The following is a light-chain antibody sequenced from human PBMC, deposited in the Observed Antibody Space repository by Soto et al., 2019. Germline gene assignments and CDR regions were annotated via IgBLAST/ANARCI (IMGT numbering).Light chain of an antibody. CDR3: TSYTSSSTLDV. CDR2: EVS. CDR1: SSDVGGYNY. V-gene: IGLV2-14*01. J-gene: IGLJ1*01. Sequence: QSALTQPASVSGSPGQSITISCTGTSSDVGGYNYVSWYQQHPGKAPKLMIYEVSNRPLGVSNRFSGSKSGNTASLTISGLQAEDEADYYCTSYTSSSTLDVSGTGTKVTV.